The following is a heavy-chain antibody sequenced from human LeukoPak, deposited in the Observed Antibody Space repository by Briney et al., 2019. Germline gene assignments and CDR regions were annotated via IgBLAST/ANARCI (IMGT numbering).Heavy chain of an antibody. Sequence: XVKVSCKASGGTFSSYAISWVRQAPGQGLEGRGGIIPIFGTANYAEKLEGRVTINADESTSTAYMELSSLRSEDTAVYYCARDLMDYYDSSGYYGSWGQGTLVTVSS. J-gene: IGHJ5*02. CDR3: ARDLMDYYDSSGYYGS. D-gene: IGHD3-22*01. V-gene: IGHV1-69*13. CDR2: IIPIFGTA. CDR1: GGTFSSYA.